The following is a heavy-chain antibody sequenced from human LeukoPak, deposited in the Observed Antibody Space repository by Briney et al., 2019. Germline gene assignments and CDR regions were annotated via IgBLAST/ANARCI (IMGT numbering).Heavy chain of an antibody. CDR1: GVSIRSDPYR. CDR2: IYSSGST. Sequence: SETLSLTCTVSGVSIRSDPYRWTWIRQHSGKGLEWIGYIYSSGSTYSNPSLRSRSIISIDTSKNQFSLKLSSLTVADTAVYLCAREKVGRENYFDFWGLGTLVTVSS. J-gene: IGHJ4*02. CDR3: AREKVGRENYFDF. V-gene: IGHV4-31*03. D-gene: IGHD1-26*01.